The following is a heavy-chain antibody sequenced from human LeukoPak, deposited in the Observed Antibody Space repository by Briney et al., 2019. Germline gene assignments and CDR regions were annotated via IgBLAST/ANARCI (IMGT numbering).Heavy chain of an antibody. CDR3: GRETIAATGTSVFFDY. CDR2: IYHSGST. V-gene: IGHV4-61*08. CDR1: GASVSSSGYY. J-gene: IGHJ4*02. Sequence: PSETMSLTCTVSGASVSSSGYYWSWIRQPPGKGLEWIGYIYHSGSTNYNPSLKSRVTISVDTSKSQFSLKLTSMTAADTAVYYCGRETIAATGTSVFFDYWGQGTLVTVSS. D-gene: IGHD6-13*01.